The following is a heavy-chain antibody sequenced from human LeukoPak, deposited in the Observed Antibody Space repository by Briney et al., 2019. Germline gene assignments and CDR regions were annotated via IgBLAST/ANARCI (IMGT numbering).Heavy chain of an antibody. CDR3: AREYRIFGVGNWFDP. V-gene: IGHV1-18*01. CDR1: GYTFTSYG. CDR2: ISAYNGNT. Sequence: ASVKVSCKASGYTFTSYGISWVRQAPGQGLEWMGWISAYNGNTSYARKLQGRVTMTTDTSTSTAYMELRSLRSDDTAVYYCAREYRIFGVGNWFDPWGQGTLVTVSS. J-gene: IGHJ5*02. D-gene: IGHD3-3*02.